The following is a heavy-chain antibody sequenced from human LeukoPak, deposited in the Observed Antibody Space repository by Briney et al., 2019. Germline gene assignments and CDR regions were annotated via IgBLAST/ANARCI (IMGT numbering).Heavy chain of an antibody. CDR1: GFTFSSYA. CDR3: AKVTWYSGGWYKKY. J-gene: IGHJ4*02. CDR2: ISGSGGST. V-gene: IGHV3-23*01. Sequence: GGSLRLSCAASGFTFSSYAMSWVRQAPGKGLEWVSAISGSGGSTYYADSVKGRFTISRDNSKNTLYLQMNSLRAEDTAVYYCAKVTWYSGGWYKKYWGQGTLVTVSS. D-gene: IGHD6-19*01.